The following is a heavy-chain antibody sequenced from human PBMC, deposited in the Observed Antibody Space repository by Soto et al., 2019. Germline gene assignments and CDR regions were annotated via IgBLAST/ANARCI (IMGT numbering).Heavy chain of an antibody. Sequence: QVQLQESGPGLVKPSQTLSLTCTVSGGSISSGGYYWSWIRQHPGKGLEWIGYIYYSGSTYYNPSLKSRVTISVDTSKNQFSLKLSSVTAADTAVYYCARDQRRGQLVRRRDYYYYGMDVWGQGTTVTVSS. V-gene: IGHV4-31*03. CDR2: IYYSGST. D-gene: IGHD6-6*01. CDR3: ARDQRRGQLVRRRDYYYYGMDV. CDR1: GGSISSGGYY. J-gene: IGHJ6*02.